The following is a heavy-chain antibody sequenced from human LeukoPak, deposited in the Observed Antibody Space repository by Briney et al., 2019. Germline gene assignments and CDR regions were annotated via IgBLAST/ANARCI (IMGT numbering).Heavy chain of an antibody. CDR3: AKRPSDYGDYVSYFDY. J-gene: IGHJ4*02. D-gene: IGHD4-17*01. V-gene: IGHV3-30*18. CDR2: ISDDGRSK. CDR1: GFSFISYG. Sequence: GGSLRLSCAASGFSFISYGMHWVRQAPGKGLEWVGVISDDGRSKDYADSVKGRFTISRDNSKDTLYLQVNSLRDEDTAVYYCAKRPSDYGDYVSYFDYWGQGTLVTVSS.